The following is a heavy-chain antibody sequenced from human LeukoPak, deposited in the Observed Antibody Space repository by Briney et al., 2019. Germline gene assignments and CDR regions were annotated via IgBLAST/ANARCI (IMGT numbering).Heavy chain of an antibody. CDR3: AKARSNGDAFDY. CDR1: GFTFSSYA. CDR2: ISGSGGST. D-gene: IGHD4-17*01. V-gene: IGHV3-23*01. Sequence: GGSLRLSCAASGFTFSSYAMSWVRQAPGKGLEWVSAISGSGGSTYYADSVKGRFTISRDNSKNTLYQQMNSLRAEDTAVYYCAKARSNGDAFDYWGQGTLVTVSS. J-gene: IGHJ4*02.